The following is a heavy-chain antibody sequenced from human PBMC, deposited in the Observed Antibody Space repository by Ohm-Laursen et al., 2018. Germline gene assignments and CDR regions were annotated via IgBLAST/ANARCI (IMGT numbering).Heavy chain of an antibody. CDR3: ANGGRDTLIVVVGNAFDI. CDR2: ISGSGGNT. J-gene: IGHJ3*02. V-gene: IGHV3-23*01. D-gene: IGHD3-22*01. CDR1: GFTFSSYA. Sequence: LSLTCAASGFTFSSYAMSWVRQAPGKGLEWVSAISGSGGNTYYADSVKGRFTISRDNSKNTLYLQMNSLRAEDTAVYYCANGGRDTLIVVVGNAFDIWGQGTMVTVSS.